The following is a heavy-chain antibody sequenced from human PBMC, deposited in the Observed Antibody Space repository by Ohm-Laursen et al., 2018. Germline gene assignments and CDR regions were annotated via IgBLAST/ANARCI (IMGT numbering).Heavy chain of an antibody. Sequence: SDTLSLTCPVSGDSISSYYWSWVRQPPGKGLEWIGYIYYSGSTNYNPSLKSRVTISVDTSKNQFSLKLSSVTAADTAVYYCARGFSGWWGRIDYWGQGILVTVSS. V-gene: IGHV4-59*12. J-gene: IGHJ4*02. CDR3: ARGFSGWWGRIDY. CDR2: IYYSGST. D-gene: IGHD6-19*01. CDR1: GDSISSYY.